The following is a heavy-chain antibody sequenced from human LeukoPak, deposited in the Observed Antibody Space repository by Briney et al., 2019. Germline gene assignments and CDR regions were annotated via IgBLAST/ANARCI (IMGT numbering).Heavy chain of an antibody. CDR1: GYTLTELS. J-gene: IGHJ6*02. CDR2: FDPEDGET. Sequence: ASVKVSCKVSGYTLTELSMHWVGQAPGKGLEWMGGFDPEDGETIYAQKFQGRVTMTEDTSTDTAYMELSSLRSEDTAVYYCALNWNETYYYYGMDVWGQGTTVTVSS. D-gene: IGHD1-1*01. V-gene: IGHV1-24*01. CDR3: ALNWNETYYYYGMDV.